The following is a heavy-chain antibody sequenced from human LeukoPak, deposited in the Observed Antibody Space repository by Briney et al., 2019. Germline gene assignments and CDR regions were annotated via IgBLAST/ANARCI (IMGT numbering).Heavy chain of an antibody. CDR2: VHHSGYT. V-gene: IGHV4-38-2*01. CDR3: ARGGSGNYWDFDY. CDR1: GFSIRSPYY. J-gene: IGHJ4*02. D-gene: IGHD3-10*01. Sequence: SETLSLTCAVSGFSIRSPYYWSWIRQPPGKGLEWIGSVHHSGYTHYNPSLKSRVTTSIDTSNNQFSLKLKLNSVTAADTAVYYCARGGSGNYWDFDYWGQGTLVTVFS.